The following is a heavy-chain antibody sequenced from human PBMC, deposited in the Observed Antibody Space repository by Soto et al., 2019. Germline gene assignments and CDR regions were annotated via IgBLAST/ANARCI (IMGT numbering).Heavy chain of an antibody. CDR2: INPSGGST. J-gene: IGHJ6*03. Sequence: QVQLVQSGAEVKKPGASVKVSCKASGYTFTSYYMHWVRQAPGQGLEWMGIINPSGGSTSYAQKFKGRVTMTRDTSTSTVYMELSSLRSEDTAVYYCARESSVGVHMDVWGKGTTVTVSS. D-gene: IGHD1-26*01. CDR3: ARESSVGVHMDV. CDR1: GYTFTSYY. V-gene: IGHV1-46*03.